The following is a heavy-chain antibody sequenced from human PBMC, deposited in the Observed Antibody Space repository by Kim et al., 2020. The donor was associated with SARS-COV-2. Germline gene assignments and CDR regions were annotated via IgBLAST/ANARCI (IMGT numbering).Heavy chain of an antibody. CDR1: GFTVSDYS. Sequence: GGSLRLSCSASGFTVSDYSIHWVRQAPGKGLEWLAVMAYDGINKYYADSVKGRFSISRDTSENTLYLQMNSLSLEDTAVYFCACGGYYVDDNFDNWGQGTLVTVSS. CDR3: ACGGYYVDDNFDN. J-gene: IGHJ4*02. CDR2: MAYDGINK. V-gene: IGHV3-30-3*01. D-gene: IGHD3-3*01.